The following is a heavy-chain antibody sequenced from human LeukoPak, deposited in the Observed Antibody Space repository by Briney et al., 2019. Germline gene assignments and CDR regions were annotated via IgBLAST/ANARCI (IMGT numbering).Heavy chain of an antibody. CDR3: AREVYDSSGYIDSGSFDY. J-gene: IGHJ4*02. D-gene: IGHD3-22*01. CDR2: ISSSGSTI. CDR1: GFTFSSYE. V-gene: IGHV3-48*03. Sequence: GGSLRLSCAASGFTFSSYEMNWVRQAPGKGLEWVSYISSSGSTIYYADSVKGRFTMSRDNAKNSLYLQMNSLRSEDTAVYYCAREVYDSSGYIDSGSFDYWGQGTLVTVSS.